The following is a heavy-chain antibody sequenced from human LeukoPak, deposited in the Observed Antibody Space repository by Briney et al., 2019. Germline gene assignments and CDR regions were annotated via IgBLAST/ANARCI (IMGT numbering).Heavy chain of an antibody. V-gene: IGHV5-51*01. Sequence: GESLKISCKGSGYSFTSYWIGWVRQMPGKGLEWMGIIYPGDSDTRYSPSFQGQVTISADKSISTAYLQWSSLKASDTAMYYCARVIISTVTTGTDAFDIWGQGTMVTVSS. D-gene: IGHD4-17*01. CDR1: GYSFTSYW. J-gene: IGHJ3*02. CDR2: IYPGDSDT. CDR3: ARVIISTVTTGTDAFDI.